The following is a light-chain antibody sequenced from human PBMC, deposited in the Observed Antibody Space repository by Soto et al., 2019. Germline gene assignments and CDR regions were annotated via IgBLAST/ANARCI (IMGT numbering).Light chain of an antibody. J-gene: IGLJ7*01. CDR2: DVT. Sequence: QSVLTQPASVSGSPGQSITISCTGTSSDVGGYNYVCWYQQHPGKAPKRMIYDVTYRPSGVSNRFSASKSGNTASLTISGLQAEDEADYYCSSYSSTSTLLFGGGTQLTVL. CDR1: SSDVGGYNY. V-gene: IGLV2-14*03. CDR3: SSYSSTSTLL.